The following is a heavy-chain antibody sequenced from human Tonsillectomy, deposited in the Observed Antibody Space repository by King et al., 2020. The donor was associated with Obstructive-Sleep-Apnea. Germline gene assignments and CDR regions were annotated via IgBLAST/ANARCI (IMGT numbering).Heavy chain of an antibody. CDR3: ARELGDGYNRGLEY. V-gene: IGHV1-18*01. D-gene: IGHD5-24*01. J-gene: IGHJ4*02. CDR1: GYTFTNYG. Sequence: QLVQSGAEVKKPGASVKVSCKASGYTFTNYGLSWVRQAPGQGLEWMGWISGYNANTNYAQKLQGRVTMTTDTSTSTAYMELRSLRSDDTVVYYCARELGDGYNRGLEYWGQGTLVTVSS. CDR2: ISGYNANT.